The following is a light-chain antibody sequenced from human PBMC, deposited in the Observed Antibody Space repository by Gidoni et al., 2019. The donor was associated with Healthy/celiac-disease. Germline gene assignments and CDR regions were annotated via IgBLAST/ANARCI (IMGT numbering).Light chain of an antibody. J-gene: IGLJ2*01. CDR3: QSADSSGSWV. CDR1: ALPKQY. CDR2: KDS. Sequence: SYELPPPTPVSVSPGQTARITCSGDALPKQYAYWYQQKPGQAPVLVIYKDSERHSGIPERFSGSSSGTTVTLTISGVQAEDEADYYCQSADSSGSWVFGGGTKLTVL. V-gene: IGLV3-25*03.